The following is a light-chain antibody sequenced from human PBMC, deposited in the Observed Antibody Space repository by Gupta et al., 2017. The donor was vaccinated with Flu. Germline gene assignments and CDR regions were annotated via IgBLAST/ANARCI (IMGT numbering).Light chain of an antibody. CDR3: QSFDSLLMGAL. CDR1: DSNIGAGLD. Sequence: VFISCTGTDSNIGAGLDVHWYQQLPGSAPRLLIFGNNNRPSGVPERFSGSKSDTSAYLAITGLRPEDEADYYCQSFDSLLMGALFGGGTKVTVL. V-gene: IGLV1-40*01. J-gene: IGLJ3*02. CDR2: GNN.